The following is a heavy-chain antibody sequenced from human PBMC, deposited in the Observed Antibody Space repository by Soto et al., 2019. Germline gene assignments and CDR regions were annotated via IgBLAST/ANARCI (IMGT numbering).Heavy chain of an antibody. J-gene: IGHJ4*02. CDR2: SVAGSGTP. Sequence: QGQLVQSGAEVTKPGASVKVSCKTSGFTFSAFGITWVRQAPGQGLEWMGWSVAGSGTPVYAQDFQGRVIVSTDTSTNTAYMELRSLTSDDSALYFCARVAGLGSGSRYFADWGQGTLVTVSS. CDR3: ARVAGLGSGSRYFAD. CDR1: GFTFSAFG. D-gene: IGHD3-10*01. V-gene: IGHV1-18*01.